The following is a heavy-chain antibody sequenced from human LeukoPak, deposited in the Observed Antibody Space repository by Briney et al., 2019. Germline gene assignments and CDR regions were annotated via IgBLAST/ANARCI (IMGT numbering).Heavy chain of an antibody. CDR2: ISSSGSAI. J-gene: IGHJ4*02. V-gene: IGHV3-11*01. Sequence: GGSLRLSCAASGFTFSDYYMSWIRQAPGTGLEWVSYISSSGSAIYHADSVKGRFTISRDNAKNSLYLQMNSLRAEDTAVYYCARGYYDSSGYHEYYFDYWGQGTLVTVSS. CDR1: GFTFSDYY. D-gene: IGHD3-22*01. CDR3: ARGYYDSSGYHEYYFDY.